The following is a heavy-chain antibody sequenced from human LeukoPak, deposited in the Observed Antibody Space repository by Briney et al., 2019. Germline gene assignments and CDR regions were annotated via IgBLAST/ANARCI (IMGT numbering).Heavy chain of an antibody. CDR3: FTKGVPATLQSFDY. J-gene: IGHJ4*02. D-gene: IGHD4-11*01. Sequence: PGGSLRLSCAASGFTFRRYWMGWVRQAPGTGLEWVANIHEDGSEEYYVDSVRGRFVISRDNAKNSLYLQMNSLRAEDTAVYYCFTKGVPATLQSFDYWGQGTLVTVSS. CDR2: IHEDGSEE. CDR1: GFTFRRYW. V-gene: IGHV3-7*01.